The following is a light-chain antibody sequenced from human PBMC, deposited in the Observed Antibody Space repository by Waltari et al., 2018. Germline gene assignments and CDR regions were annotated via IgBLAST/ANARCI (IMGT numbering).Light chain of an antibody. J-gene: IGKJ2*01. Sequence: DIQMTQSPSSLSASVGDRVTITCRASPTIYTYLNWYQQKAGKAPNLLISSVSTLQSGVPSRFSGSGSGTEFTLTISSLQPEDFATYFCQQSYNTPPMYTFGQGTKLELK. CDR2: SVS. V-gene: IGKV1-39*01. CDR1: PTIYTY. CDR3: QQSYNTPPMYT.